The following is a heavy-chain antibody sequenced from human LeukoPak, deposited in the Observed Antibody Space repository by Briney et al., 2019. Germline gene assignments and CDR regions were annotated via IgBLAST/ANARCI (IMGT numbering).Heavy chain of an antibody. D-gene: IGHD6-13*01. Sequence: GGSLRLSCGASGFTFSSYAMSWVRQAPGKGLEWVSSISDSGGSTYYADSVKGRFTISRDNSQNTLSLQMNSLRAEDTAVYYCAKPGEGAAAGRPLCYFDYWGQGTLVTVS. V-gene: IGHV3-23*01. CDR2: ISDSGGST. CDR3: AKPGEGAAAGRPLCYFDY. CDR1: GFTFSSYA. J-gene: IGHJ4*02.